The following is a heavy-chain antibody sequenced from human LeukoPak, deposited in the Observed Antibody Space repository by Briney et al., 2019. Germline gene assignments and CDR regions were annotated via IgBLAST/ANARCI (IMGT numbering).Heavy chain of an antibody. J-gene: IGHJ4*02. Sequence: SETLSLTCTVSGGSISSGGYYWSWIRQHPGKGLEWIGYIYYSGSSYYNPSLKSRVTISVDTSKNQFSLKLSSMTAADTAVYYCARGDRVDYWGQGTLVTVSS. CDR1: GGSISSGGYY. CDR2: IYYSGSS. V-gene: IGHV4-31*03. CDR3: ARGDRVDY.